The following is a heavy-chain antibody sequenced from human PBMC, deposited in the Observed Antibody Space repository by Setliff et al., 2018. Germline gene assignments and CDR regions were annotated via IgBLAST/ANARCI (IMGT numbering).Heavy chain of an antibody. D-gene: IGHD3-3*01. V-gene: IGHV4-4*07. Sequence: SETLSLTCTVSGGSISPYFWSWIRQPAGKGLEWIGHIYSSGNINYNPSLVSRVTISIDTSKSQFSLRLSSVTAADTAVYYCASPRRDDLDSPFDAFDIWGQGTMVT. CDR1: GGSISPYF. CDR2: IYSSGNI. CDR3: ASPRRDDLDSPFDAFDI. J-gene: IGHJ3*02.